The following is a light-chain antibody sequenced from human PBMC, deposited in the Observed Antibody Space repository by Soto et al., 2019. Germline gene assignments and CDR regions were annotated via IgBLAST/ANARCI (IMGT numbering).Light chain of an antibody. CDR1: QSIHTW. Sequence: DIQMTQSPSTLSASVGDRVTITCRASQSIHTWLAWYQQKPGKAPKLLISDASSLESGVPSRFSGSRSGTEFTLTISNLHPDDFVAYYCQQYNIRPLTFGGGTKVDIK. V-gene: IGKV1-5*01. CDR2: DAS. J-gene: IGKJ4*01. CDR3: QQYNIRPLT.